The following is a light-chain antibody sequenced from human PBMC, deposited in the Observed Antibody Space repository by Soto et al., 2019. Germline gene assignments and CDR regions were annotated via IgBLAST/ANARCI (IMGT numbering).Light chain of an antibody. J-gene: IGKJ4*01. V-gene: IGKV3-20*01. CDR2: GES. CDR3: QKYGSSPLT. CDR1: QSVSSSY. Sequence: ELLLTQSPGTLSLSPGERATLSCRDSQSVSSSYLAWYQQKTGQAPRLLIYGESSRATGIPDRLSGSGSGTDFTLTISRLEPEDFAVYYCQKYGSSPLTCGGGTKVDIK.